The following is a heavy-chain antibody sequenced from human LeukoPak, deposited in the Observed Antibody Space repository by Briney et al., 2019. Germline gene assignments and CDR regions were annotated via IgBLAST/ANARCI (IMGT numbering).Heavy chain of an antibody. V-gene: IGHV4-4*07. D-gene: IGHD3-10*01. Sequence: SETLSLTCAVYGGSFSGYYWSWIRQPAGKGLEWIGRIYTSGSTNYNPSLKSRVTMSVDTSKNQFSLKLSSVTAADTAVYYCARDGMVRGASYNWFDPWGQGTLVTVSS. CDR3: ARDGMVRGASYNWFDP. CDR2: IYTSGST. J-gene: IGHJ5*02. CDR1: GGSFSGYY.